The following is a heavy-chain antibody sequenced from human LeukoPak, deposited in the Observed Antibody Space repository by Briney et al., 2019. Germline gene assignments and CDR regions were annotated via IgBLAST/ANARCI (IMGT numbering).Heavy chain of an antibody. D-gene: IGHD6-19*01. V-gene: IGHV3-11*01. CDR2: ISRSGSTI. J-gene: IGHJ3*02. CDR3: AKALAVAGRDAFDI. CDR1: GFTFRDYY. Sequence: PGGSLRLSCAASGFTFRDYYMSWIRQAPGKGLEWVSYISRSGSTIHYADSVKGRFTISRDNAKNSLYLQMNSLRAEDTAVYCCAKALAVAGRDAFDIWGQGTMVTVSS.